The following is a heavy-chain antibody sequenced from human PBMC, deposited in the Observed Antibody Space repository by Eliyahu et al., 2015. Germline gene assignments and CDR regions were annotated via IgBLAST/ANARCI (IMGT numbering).Heavy chain of an antibody. J-gene: IGHJ5*02. V-gene: IGHV3-23*01. D-gene: IGHD1-26*01. CDR2: IGGGPADI. CDR1: GFTFNNFA. CDR3: AKDGIPFNSMWDHFDP. Sequence: EVQLLESGGGLVQPGGSLRLSXVGSGFTFNNFAMNWPRQTPGKGLEWISGIGGGPADIFYADSVKGRFTISRDNSRNTVYLQMTSLRAEDTAIYYCAKDGIPFNSMWDHFDPWGQGTLVIVSS.